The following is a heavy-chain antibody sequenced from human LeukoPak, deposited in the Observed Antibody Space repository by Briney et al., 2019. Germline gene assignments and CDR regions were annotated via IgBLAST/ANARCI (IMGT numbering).Heavy chain of an antibody. D-gene: IGHD3-22*01. CDR1: GYTFTGYY. V-gene: IGHV1-2*02. CDR3: ARDLDSSGYIAFDP. Sequence: ASVKVSCKASGYTFTGYYMHWVRQAPGQGLEWMGWINPNSGGTNYAQKFQGRVTMTRDTSISTAYMELSRLRSDDTAVYYCARDLDSSGYIAFDPWGQGTLVTVSS. CDR2: INPNSGGT. J-gene: IGHJ5*02.